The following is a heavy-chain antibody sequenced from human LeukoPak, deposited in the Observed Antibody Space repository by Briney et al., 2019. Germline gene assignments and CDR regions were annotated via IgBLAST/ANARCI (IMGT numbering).Heavy chain of an antibody. CDR2: ISSSGTTI. Sequence: PGGSLRLFYAASGFTFSSYEMNWVRQAPGKGLEWVSYISSSGTTIYYADSVKGRFSISRDNAKNSLYLQMNSLRAEDTAVYYCARERPEIDYWGQGTLVTVSS. J-gene: IGHJ4*02. CDR1: GFTFSSYE. V-gene: IGHV3-48*03. CDR3: ARERPEIDY.